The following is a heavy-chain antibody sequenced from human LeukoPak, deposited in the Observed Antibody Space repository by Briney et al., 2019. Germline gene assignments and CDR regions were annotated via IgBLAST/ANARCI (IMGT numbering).Heavy chain of an antibody. CDR1: GGSISSTNW. CDR3: AREGGPFRPLDY. Sequence: SETLSLTCTVSGGSISSTNWCTWVRQPPAKGLEWIWEVHLDGSTNYNPSLQSRLTLSVDFSENHISLKLTSVTAADTAVYYCAREGGPFRPLDYSGQGTLVTVSS. J-gene: IGHJ4*02. CDR2: VHLDGST. V-gene: IGHV4-4*02. D-gene: IGHD2/OR15-2a*01.